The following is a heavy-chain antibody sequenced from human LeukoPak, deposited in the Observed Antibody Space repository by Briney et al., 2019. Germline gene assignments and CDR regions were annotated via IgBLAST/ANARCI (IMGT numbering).Heavy chain of an antibody. CDR3: ARVGASAHTSSSWAHDY. Sequence: PSETLSLTCTVSGGSISSYYWSWIRQPPGKGLEWIGYIYYSGSTNYNPSLKSRVTISVDTSKNQFSLKLSSVTAADTAVYYCARVGASAHTSSSWAHDYWGQGTLVTVSS. J-gene: IGHJ4*02. V-gene: IGHV4-59*01. D-gene: IGHD6-6*01. CDR2: IYYSGST. CDR1: GGSISSYY.